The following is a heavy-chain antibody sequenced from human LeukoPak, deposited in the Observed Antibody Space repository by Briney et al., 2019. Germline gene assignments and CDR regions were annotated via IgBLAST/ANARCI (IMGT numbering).Heavy chain of an antibody. Sequence: GGSLRLSCAASGFSFAYYAMHWVRQAPGKGLEWVSLITANGDSTYYADSVKGRFTISRDNAKNSLYLQVNSLRDEDTAVYYCARKPYGVNSYLFDYWGQGTLVTVSS. CDR1: GFSFAYYA. V-gene: IGHV3-43*02. CDR3: ARKPYGVNSYLFDY. CDR2: ITANGDST. J-gene: IGHJ4*02. D-gene: IGHD4-23*01.